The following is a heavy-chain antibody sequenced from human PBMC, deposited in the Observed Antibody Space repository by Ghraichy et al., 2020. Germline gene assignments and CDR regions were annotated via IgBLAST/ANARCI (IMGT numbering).Heavy chain of an antibody. CDR1: GFTLSGSA. V-gene: IGHV3-73*01. CDR3: TSLDPESQN. Sequence: GGSLRLSCAASGFTLSGSAIHWVRQASGKGLEWVGRIRSKANNYATAYSASVNGRFTISRDDSKNTAYLQMNSLKTEDTAVYYCTSLDPESQNWGQGTLVTVSS. J-gene: IGHJ4*02. CDR2: IRSKANNYAT.